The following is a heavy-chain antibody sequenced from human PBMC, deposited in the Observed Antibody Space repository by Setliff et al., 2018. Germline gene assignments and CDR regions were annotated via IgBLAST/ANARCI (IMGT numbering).Heavy chain of an antibody. CDR2: IYWDDDK. CDR3: AHRRGDYYDSSGYYYDY. J-gene: IGHJ4*02. V-gene: IGHV2-5*02. CDR1: GFSLSTSGVG. Sequence: EVGPTLVNPTQTLTLTCTFSGFSLSTSGVGVGWIRQPPGKALEWLALIYWDDDKRYSPSLKSRLTITKDTSKNQVVLTMTNMDPVDTATYYCAHRRGDYYDSSGYYYDYWGQGTLVTVS. D-gene: IGHD3-22*01.